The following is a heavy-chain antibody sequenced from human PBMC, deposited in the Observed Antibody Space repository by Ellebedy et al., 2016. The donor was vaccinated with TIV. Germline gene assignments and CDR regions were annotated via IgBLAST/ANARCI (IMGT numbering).Heavy chain of an antibody. Sequence: ASVKVSXKASGYTFTSYGISWVRQAPGQGLEWMGWISAYNGNTNYAQKLQGRVTMTTDTSTSTAYMELRSLRSDDTAVYYCARRGVVPAASYGMDVWGQGTTVTVSS. D-gene: IGHD2-2*01. V-gene: IGHV1-18*01. CDR1: GYTFTSYG. CDR3: ARRGVVPAASYGMDV. CDR2: ISAYNGNT. J-gene: IGHJ6*02.